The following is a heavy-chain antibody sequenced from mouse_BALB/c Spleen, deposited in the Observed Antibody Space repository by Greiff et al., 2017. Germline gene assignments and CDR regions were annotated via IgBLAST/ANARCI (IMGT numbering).Heavy chain of an antibody. CDR1: GYTFTSYY. CDR3: TRSDYYGTLFDY. CDR2: INPSNGGT. V-gene: IGHV1S81*02. J-gene: IGHJ2*01. Sequence: VQLQQPGAELVKPGASVKLSCKASGYTFTSYYMYWVKQRPGQGLEWIGGINPSNGGTNFNEKFKSKATLTVDKSSSTAYMQLSSLTSEDSAVYYCTRSDYYGTLFDYWGQGTTLTVSS. D-gene: IGHD1-1*01.